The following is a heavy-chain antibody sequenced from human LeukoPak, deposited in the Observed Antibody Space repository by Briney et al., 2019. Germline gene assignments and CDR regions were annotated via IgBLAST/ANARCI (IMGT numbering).Heavy chain of an antibody. D-gene: IGHD2-2*01. CDR3: AREEGYCSSNSCSAPFDY. V-gene: IGHV1-2*02. CDR2: INPNSGGT. CDR1: GYTFTGYY. Sequence: ASVKVSCKASGYTFTGYYMHWVRQAPGQGLEWMGWINPNSGGTNYAQKFQGRVTMTRDTSISTAYMELSRLRSDDTAVYYCAREEGYCSSNSCSAPFDYWGQGTLVTVSS. J-gene: IGHJ4*02.